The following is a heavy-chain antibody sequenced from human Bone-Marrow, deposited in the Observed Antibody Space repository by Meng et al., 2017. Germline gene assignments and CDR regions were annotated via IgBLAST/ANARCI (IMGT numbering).Heavy chain of an antibody. V-gene: IGHV3-11*01. CDR3: ARVDKIVAAGTSDY. D-gene: IGHD6-13*01. J-gene: IGHJ4*02. CDR2: ISGSGSAM. Sequence: QVQLVESGGGLVKPGVSLRLSCAASGFTFSDYYMSWIRQVPGKGLEWVSYISGSGSAMYYADSVRGRFTISRDNAKNSLYLQMNSLRAEDTAVYHCARVDKIVAAGTSDYWGQGTLVTVSS. CDR1: GFTFSDYY.